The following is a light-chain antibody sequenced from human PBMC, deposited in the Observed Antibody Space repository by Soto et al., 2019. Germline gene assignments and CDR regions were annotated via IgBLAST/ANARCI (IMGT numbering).Light chain of an antibody. CDR2: AAS. CDR3: QQANSFPLT. Sequence: DIQMTQSPSSVSASVGDRVTITCRASQGISSWLDWYQQKPGKAPKLLIYAASSLQSGVPSRFSGSGSGTDFTLTISSLQPQDFATYYCQQANSFPLTFGGETKVEIK. J-gene: IGKJ4*01. V-gene: IGKV1-12*01. CDR1: QGISSW.